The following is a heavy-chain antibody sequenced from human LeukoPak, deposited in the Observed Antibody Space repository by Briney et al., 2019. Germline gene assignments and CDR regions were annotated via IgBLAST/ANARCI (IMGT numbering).Heavy chain of an antibody. V-gene: IGHV3-30*18. CDR2: ILYDGSNK. CDR1: GFTFSNYG. Sequence: GGSLRLSCAASGFTFSNYGMHWVRQAPGKGLEWVAVILYDGSNKYYVDSVKGRFTISRDNAKNSLYLQMNSLRAEDTAVYYCAELGITMIGGVWGKGTTVTISS. D-gene: IGHD3-10*02. J-gene: IGHJ6*04. CDR3: AELGITMIGGV.